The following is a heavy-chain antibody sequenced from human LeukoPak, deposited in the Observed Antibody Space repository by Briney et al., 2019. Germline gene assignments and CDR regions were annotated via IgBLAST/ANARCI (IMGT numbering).Heavy chain of an antibody. CDR2: ISAYNGNT. CDR1: GYTFTSYG. D-gene: IGHD3-10*01. CDR3: ARARSGSYYTGFDY. V-gene: IGHV1-18*01. J-gene: IGHJ4*02. Sequence: ASVKVSCKASGYTFTSYGISWVRRAPGQGLEWMGWISAYNGNTNYAQKLQGRVTMTTDTSTSTAYMELRSLRSDDTAVNYCARARSGSYYTGFDYWGQGTLVTVSS.